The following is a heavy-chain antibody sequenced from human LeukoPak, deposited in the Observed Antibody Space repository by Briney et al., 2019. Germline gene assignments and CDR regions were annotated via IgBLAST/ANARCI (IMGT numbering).Heavy chain of an antibody. J-gene: IGHJ3*02. Sequence: KSGESLKISCKVSGYSFTSYWISWVRQMPGKGLEWMGRIDTSDSYTNYRPSFQGNVTISAAKSISTAYLQWSSLKAADTAVYYCARRGSSGYYADTFDIWGQGTMVSVSS. CDR2: IDTSDSYT. V-gene: IGHV5-10-1*01. CDR1: GYSFTSYW. D-gene: IGHD3-22*01. CDR3: ARRGSSGYYADTFDI.